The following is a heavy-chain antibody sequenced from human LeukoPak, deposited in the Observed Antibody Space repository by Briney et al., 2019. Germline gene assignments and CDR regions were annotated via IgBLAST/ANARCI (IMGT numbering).Heavy chain of an antibody. CDR3: ARFNGERLRYFDWLLPADY. D-gene: IGHD3-9*01. CDR2: IYYRGST. CDR1: SGSITSNSYY. J-gene: IGHJ4*02. Sequence: PSETLSLTCTVSSGSITSNSYYWGWIRQPPGKGLEWIGIIYYRGSTYYNPSLKSRVAISVDTSKNQFSLKLSSLTAADTAVYYCARFNGERLRYFDWLLPADYWGQGTLVTVSS. V-gene: IGHV4-39*07.